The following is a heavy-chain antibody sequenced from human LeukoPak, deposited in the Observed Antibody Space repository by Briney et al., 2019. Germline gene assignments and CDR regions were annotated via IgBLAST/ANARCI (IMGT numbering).Heavy chain of an antibody. CDR3: ARLTTVFDAFDI. CDR2: ISGSGGST. Sequence: PGGSLRLSCAASGFTFSSYAMSWVRQAPGKGLEWVSAISGSGGSTYYADSVKGRFTISRDNSKNTLYLQMNSLRAEDTAVYYCARLTTVFDAFDIWGQGTMVTVSS. CDR1: GFTFSSYA. J-gene: IGHJ3*02. V-gene: IGHV3-23*01. D-gene: IGHD1-14*01.